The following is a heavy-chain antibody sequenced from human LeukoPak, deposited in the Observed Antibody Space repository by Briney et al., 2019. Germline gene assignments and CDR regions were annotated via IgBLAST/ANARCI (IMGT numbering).Heavy chain of an antibody. CDR1: GFTFSSYA. D-gene: IGHD2-2*02. V-gene: IGHV3-64*01. Sequence: GGSLRLSCAASGFTFSSYAMHWVRQAPGKGLEYVSAISSNGGSTYYANSVKGRFTISRDNSKNTLYLQMGSLRAEDMAVYYCARVPPYCSSTSCYTVSGAFDIWGQGTMVTVSS. CDR3: ARVPPYCSSTSCYTVSGAFDI. CDR2: ISSNGGST. J-gene: IGHJ3*02.